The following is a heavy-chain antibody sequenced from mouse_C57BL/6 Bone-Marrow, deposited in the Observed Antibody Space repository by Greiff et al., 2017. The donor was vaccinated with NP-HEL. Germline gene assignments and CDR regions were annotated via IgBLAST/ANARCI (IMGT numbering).Heavy chain of an antibody. J-gene: IGHJ3*01. CDR3: ARSDYGSGWAY. D-gene: IGHD1-1*01. CDR2: ISPRSGIS. V-gene: IGHV1-81*01. CDR1: GFPFPRFR. Sequence: QVQLQQSGAELARPGASVKLSRQASGFPFPRFRLRWVTPSTGPGPEWIGVISPRSGISYFNEKFNGKATLTADKASSTSYMELRILTSEDSAVYFCARSDYGSGWAYWGQGTLVTVSA.